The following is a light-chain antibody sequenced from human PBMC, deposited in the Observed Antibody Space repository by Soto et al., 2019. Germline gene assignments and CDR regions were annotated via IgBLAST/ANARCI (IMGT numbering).Light chain of an antibody. CDR2: DNS. V-gene: IGLV1-40*01. CDR1: SSSIGAGYD. J-gene: IGLJ1*01. Sequence: QSVLTQPPSVSGAPGQRVTISCTGSSSSIGAGYDVHWYQQRPGTAPKLLIFDNSNRPSGGPDRFSGSKSGTSAALTITGLQAEDEGDYYCQSYYSTLSDRYVFGSGTKLPVL. CDR3: QSYYSTLSDRYV.